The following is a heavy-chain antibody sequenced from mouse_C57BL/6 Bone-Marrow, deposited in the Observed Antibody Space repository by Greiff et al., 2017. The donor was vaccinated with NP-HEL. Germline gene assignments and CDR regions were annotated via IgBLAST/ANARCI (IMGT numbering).Heavy chain of an antibody. Sequence: VQLQQSGAELVRPGSSVKMSCKTSGYTFTSYGINWVKQRPGQGLEWIGYIYLGNGYTEYNEKLKGKATLTSDTSSSTAYMQLSSLTSEDSAIYFCARGRWSSWFAYWGQGTLVTVSA. CDR2: IYLGNGYT. V-gene: IGHV1-58*01. CDR3: ARGRWSSWFAY. D-gene: IGHD2-3*01. CDR1: GYTFTSYG. J-gene: IGHJ3*01.